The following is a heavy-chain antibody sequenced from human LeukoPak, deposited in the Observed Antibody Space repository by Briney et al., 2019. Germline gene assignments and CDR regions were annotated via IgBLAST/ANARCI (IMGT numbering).Heavy chain of an antibody. CDR2: IYHSGST. CDR1: GGSISSGGYY. J-gene: IGHJ4*02. CDR3: AGGGSGSLLGD. Sequence: SETLSLTCTVSGGSISSGGYYWSWIRQPPGKGLEWIGYIYHSGSTYYNPSLKSRVTISVDRSKNQFSLKLSSVTAADTAVYYCAGGGSGSLLGDWGQGTLVTVSS. D-gene: IGHD3-10*01. V-gene: IGHV4-30-2*01.